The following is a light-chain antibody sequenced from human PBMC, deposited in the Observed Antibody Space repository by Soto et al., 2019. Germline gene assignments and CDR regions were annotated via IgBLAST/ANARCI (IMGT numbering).Light chain of an antibody. J-gene: IGLJ2*01. Sequence: QSALTQPASVSGSPGQSITISCAGTSSDVGSYNLVSWYQQHPGKAPELMIYEGSKRPSGVSNRFSGSKSGNTASLTISRLQAEDEANYYCCSYAGSSSLIFGGGTKLTVL. CDR1: SSDVGSYNL. V-gene: IGLV2-23*01. CDR2: EGS. CDR3: CSYAGSSSLI.